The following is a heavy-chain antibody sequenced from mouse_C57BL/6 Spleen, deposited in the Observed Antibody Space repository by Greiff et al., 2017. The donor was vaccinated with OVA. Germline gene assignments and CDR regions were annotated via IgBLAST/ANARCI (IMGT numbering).Heavy chain of an antibody. CDR2: INPNNGGA. Sequence: VQLQQSGPELVKPGASVKIPCKASGYTFTDYNMDWVKQSPGKSLEWIGDINPNNGGAIYNQKFKGKATLTVDKSSSTAYMVLRSLTSEDTAVYYCARLDPHGDGFAYWGQGTLVTVSA. CDR3: ARLDPHGDGFAY. V-gene: IGHV1-18*01. J-gene: IGHJ3*01. CDR1: GYTFTDYN. D-gene: IGHD3-3*01.